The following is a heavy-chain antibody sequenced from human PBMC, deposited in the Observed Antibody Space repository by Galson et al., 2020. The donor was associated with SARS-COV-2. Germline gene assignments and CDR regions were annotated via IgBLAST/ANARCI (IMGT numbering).Heavy chain of an antibody. CDR1: GGSISSYY. CDR2: IYYSGST. Sequence: SETLSLTCTVSGGSISSYYWSWIRQPPGKGLEWIGYIYYSGSTNYNPSLKSRVTISVDTSQNQFSLQLSSVTAADTAVYYCARGDVEMATETRDYYYYYYMDGGGKGTTVTVSS. J-gene: IGHJ6*03. CDR3: ARGDVEMATETRDYYYYYYMDG. V-gene: IGHV4-59*01. D-gene: IGHD4-4*01.